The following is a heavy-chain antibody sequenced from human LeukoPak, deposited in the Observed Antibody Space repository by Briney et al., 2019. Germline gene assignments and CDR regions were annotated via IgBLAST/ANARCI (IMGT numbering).Heavy chain of an antibody. CDR2: VSYSGTT. Sequence: PSETLSLTCTVSGGSISSYYWDWIRQPPGKGLEWIGYVSYSGTTNYNPSLRGRVTISVDTSKNQFSLNLSAVTAADTAVYYCARESNRPFSHLDSWGQGTLVTVSS. CDR3: ARESNRPFSHLDS. J-gene: IGHJ4*02. V-gene: IGHV4-59*01. CDR1: GGSISSYY. D-gene: IGHD1-14*01.